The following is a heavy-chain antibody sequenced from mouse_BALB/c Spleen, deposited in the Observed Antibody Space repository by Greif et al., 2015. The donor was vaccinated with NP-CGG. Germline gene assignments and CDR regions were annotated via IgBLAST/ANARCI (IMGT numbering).Heavy chain of an antibody. CDR2: INPSNGGT. CDR3: TRLYYGSSYYAMDY. J-gene: IGHJ4*01. CDR1: GYTFTSYY. Sequence: VQLQQSGAELVKPGASVKLSCKASGYTFTSYYMNWVKQRPGQGLEWIGEINPSNGGTNFNEKFKSKATLTVDKSSSTAYMQLSSLTSEDSAVYYCTRLYYGSSYYAMDYWGQGTSVTVSS. V-gene: IGHV1S81*02. D-gene: IGHD1-1*01.